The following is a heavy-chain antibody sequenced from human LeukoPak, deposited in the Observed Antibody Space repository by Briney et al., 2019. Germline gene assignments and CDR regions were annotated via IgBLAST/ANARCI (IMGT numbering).Heavy chain of an antibody. Sequence: SETLSLTCTVSGYSISSGYYWGWIRQPPGKGLEWIGSIYHSGSTYYNPSLKSRVTISVDTPKNQFSLKLSSVTAADTAVYYCARGGGRGSFDIWGQGTMVTVSS. CDR1: GYSISSGYY. CDR2: IYHSGST. D-gene: IGHD3-16*01. CDR3: ARGGGRGSFDI. V-gene: IGHV4-38-2*02. J-gene: IGHJ3*02.